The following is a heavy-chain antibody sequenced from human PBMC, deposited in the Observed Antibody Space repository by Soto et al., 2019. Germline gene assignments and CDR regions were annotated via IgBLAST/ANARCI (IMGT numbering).Heavy chain of an antibody. V-gene: IGHV4-31*03. CDR2: IYYSGST. D-gene: IGHD5-12*01. J-gene: IGHJ3*01. CDR1: GGSMSSGCYY. Sequence: SLSLPFTVSGGSMSSGCYYWSWIRQHPGKGLEWIGYIYYSGSTYYNPSLKSRVTISVDTSKNQFSLKLRSVTAADTAVYYCARYIVATILDAFDLWGQGTMVTVSS. CDR3: ARYIVATILDAFDL.